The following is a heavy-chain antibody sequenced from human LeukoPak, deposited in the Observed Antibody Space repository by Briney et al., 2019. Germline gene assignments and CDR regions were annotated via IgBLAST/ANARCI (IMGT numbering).Heavy chain of an antibody. Sequence: PGGSLRLSCAASGFTFSSYAMSWVRQAPGKGLEWGSAISGSGGSTYYADSVKGRFTISRDNSKNTLYLQMNSLRAEDTAVYYCAKGLVGGVKVSNYYYYYMDVWGKGTTVTVSS. D-gene: IGHD3-16*01. J-gene: IGHJ6*03. CDR2: ISGSGGST. CDR3: AKGLVGGVKVSNYYYYYMDV. CDR1: GFTFSSYA. V-gene: IGHV3-23*01.